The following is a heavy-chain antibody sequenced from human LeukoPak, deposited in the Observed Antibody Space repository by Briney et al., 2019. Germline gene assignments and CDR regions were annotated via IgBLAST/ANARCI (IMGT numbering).Heavy chain of an antibody. CDR3: ARDPYNGGGYGAFDI. CDR2: INQDGSEQ. J-gene: IGHJ3*02. Sequence: GGSLRLSCAASRFTFSTSWMTWVRQAPGKGLEWVANINQDGSEQVYVDSVKGRFTISRDNAQNSLYLQMSSLRAEDTAMYYCARDPYNGGGYGAFDIWGQGAMVTVSS. V-gene: IGHV3-7*01. D-gene: IGHD3-22*01. CDR1: RFTFSTSW.